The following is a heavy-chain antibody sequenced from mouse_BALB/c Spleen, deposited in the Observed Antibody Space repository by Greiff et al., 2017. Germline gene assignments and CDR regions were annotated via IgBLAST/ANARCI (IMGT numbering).Heavy chain of an antibody. CDR1: GFTFSSYT. V-gene: IGHV5-6-4*01. Sequence: EVMLVESGGGLVQPGGSLKLSCAASGFTFSSYTMSWVRQTPEKRLEWVATISSGGSYTYYPDSVKGRFTISRDNAKNTLYLQMSSLKSEDTAMYYCTREEDYYGSRDWYFDVWGAGTTVTVSS. D-gene: IGHD1-1*01. J-gene: IGHJ1*01. CDR2: ISSGGSYT. CDR3: TREEDYYGSRDWYFDV.